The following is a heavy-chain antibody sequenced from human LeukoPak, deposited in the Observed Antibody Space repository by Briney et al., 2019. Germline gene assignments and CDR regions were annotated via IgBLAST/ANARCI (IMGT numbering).Heavy chain of an antibody. Sequence: ASVKVSCKASGYTFTGYYMHWVRHAPGQGLEWMGWINPNSGGTNYAQKFQGRVTMTRDTSISTAYMELSRLRSDDTAVYYCARASVAGTGSDYWGQGTLVTVSS. CDR3: ARASVAGTGSDY. J-gene: IGHJ4*02. V-gene: IGHV1-2*02. CDR1: GYTFTGYY. D-gene: IGHD6-19*01. CDR2: INPNSGGT.